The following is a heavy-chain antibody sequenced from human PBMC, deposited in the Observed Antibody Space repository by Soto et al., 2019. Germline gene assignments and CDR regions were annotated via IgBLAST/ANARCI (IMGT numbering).Heavy chain of an antibody. J-gene: IGHJ4*02. V-gene: IGHV3-53*01. CDR2: IYSGGST. CDR3: ARDGRLRQYGETYYFDY. Sequence: PGGSLRLSCAASGFTVSSNYMSWVRQAPGKGLEWVSVIYSGGSTYYADSVKGRFTTSRDNSKNTLYLQMNSLRAEDTAVYYCARDGRLRQYGETYYFDYWGQGTLVTVSS. CDR1: GFTVSSNY. D-gene: IGHD4-17*01.